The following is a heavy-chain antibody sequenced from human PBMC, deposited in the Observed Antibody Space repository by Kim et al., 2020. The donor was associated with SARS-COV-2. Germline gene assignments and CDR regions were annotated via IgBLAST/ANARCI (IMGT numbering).Heavy chain of an antibody. D-gene: IGHD6-13*01. CDR3: ARALEGYSSNWYFDY. Sequence: SETLSLTCTVSGGSISSYYWSWIRQPPGKGLEWIGYIYYSGSTNYNPSLKSRVTISVDTSKNQFSLKLSSVTAADTAVYYCARALEGYSSNWYFDYWGQGTVVTVFS. CDR1: GGSISSYY. J-gene: IGHJ4*02. CDR2: IYYSGST. V-gene: IGHV4-59*12.